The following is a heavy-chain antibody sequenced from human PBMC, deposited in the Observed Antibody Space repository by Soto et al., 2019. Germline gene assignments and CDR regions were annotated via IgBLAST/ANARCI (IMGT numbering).Heavy chain of an antibody. V-gene: IGHV3-23*01. CDR1: GFTFSSYA. D-gene: IGHD4-17*01. CDR2: ISGSGRNP. Sequence: EVQVLESGGGLVQPGGSLRLSCAASGFTFSSYAMSWVRQATGQGLEWVSAISGSGRNPYYADSGKGRFTISRDNSKNPLYLQMNSLTAEDTCLYYCAKLSSMTIRDGFDHWGEGTLVTVSS. J-gene: IGHJ4*02. CDR3: AKLSSMTIRDGFDH.